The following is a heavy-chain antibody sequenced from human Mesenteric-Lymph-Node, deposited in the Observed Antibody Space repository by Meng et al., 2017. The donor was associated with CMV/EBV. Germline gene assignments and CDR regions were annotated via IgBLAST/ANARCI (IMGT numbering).Heavy chain of an antibody. CDR1: GFTFSSYT. V-gene: IGHV3-21*01. CDR2: FSRTNNYI. D-gene: IGHD6-13*01. Sequence: GESLKFSCAASGFTFSSYTMNWVRQAPGKGLEWVASFSRTNNYIWYADSVKGRFTISRDNAKNSLHLQMDSLRVDDTAMYYCARDRGLSSSWSYFDYWGQGTLVTVSS. J-gene: IGHJ4*02. CDR3: ARDRGLSSSWSYFDY.